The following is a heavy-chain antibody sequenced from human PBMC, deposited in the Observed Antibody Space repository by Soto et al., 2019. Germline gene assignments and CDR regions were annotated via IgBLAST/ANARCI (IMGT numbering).Heavy chain of an antibody. D-gene: IGHD3-16*01. J-gene: IGHJ4*02. CDR3: AKTIATFGGSSTGRGALLAY. V-gene: IGHV3-30*18. CDR1: GFTFSAFG. CDR2: ISNDGNHE. Sequence: QVQLVESGGGVVQPGRSLRLSCAASGFTFSAFGMHWVRQAPGKGLEWVAVISNDGNHEYYADFVKGRFCISRDISKNTCDLQMNRLISEDTAVYFCAKTIATFGGSSTGRGALLAYWCQGILVTVSS.